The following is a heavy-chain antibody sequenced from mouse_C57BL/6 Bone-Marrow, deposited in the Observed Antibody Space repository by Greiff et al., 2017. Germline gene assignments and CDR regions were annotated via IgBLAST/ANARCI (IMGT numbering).Heavy chain of an antibody. CDR1: GFNIKDDY. CDR2: IDPENGDT. Sequence: SGAELVRPGASVKLSCTASGFNIKDDYMHWVKQRPEQGLEWIGWIDPENGDTEYASQFQGKATITADTSSNTAYLQLSSLTSEDTAVYYCTSITTVAYYAMDYWGQGTSVTVSS. V-gene: IGHV14-4*01. CDR3: TSITTVAYYAMDY. J-gene: IGHJ4*01. D-gene: IGHD1-1*01.